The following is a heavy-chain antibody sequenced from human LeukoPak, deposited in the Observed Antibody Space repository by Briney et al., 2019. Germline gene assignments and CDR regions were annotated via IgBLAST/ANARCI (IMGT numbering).Heavy chain of an antibody. Sequence: GSSVKVSCKASGGTFSSYAISWVRQAPGQGLEWMGWINPNSGGTNYAQKFQGRVTMTRDTSISTAYMELSRLRSDDTAVYYCARECSYCSSTSSRFRFDPWGQGTLVTVSS. CDR3: ARECSYCSSTSSRFRFDP. CDR1: GGTFSSYA. D-gene: IGHD2-2*01. J-gene: IGHJ5*02. V-gene: IGHV1-2*02. CDR2: INPNSGGT.